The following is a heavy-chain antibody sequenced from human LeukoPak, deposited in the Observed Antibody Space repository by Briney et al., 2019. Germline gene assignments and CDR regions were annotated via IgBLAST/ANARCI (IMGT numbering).Heavy chain of an antibody. D-gene: IGHD1-26*01. J-gene: IGHJ4*02. CDR1: VGSFSGYY. Sequence: KPSETLSLTCAVYVGSFSGYYWNWIRHPPGKGLEWIGEGNNSESPNYNPSHKSPVTISGDTSKNQFSLKLSSVTAADTAVYYCARESERWELLYYFDYWGQGTLVTVSS. V-gene: IGHV4-34*01. CDR2: GNNSESP. CDR3: ARESERWELLYYFDY.